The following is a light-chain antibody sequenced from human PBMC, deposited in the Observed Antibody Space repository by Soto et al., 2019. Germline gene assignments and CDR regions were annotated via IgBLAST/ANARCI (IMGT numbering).Light chain of an antibody. J-gene: IGKJ2*01. CDR1: QDISNY. Sequence: DIQMTQSPSSLSASVGDRVTITCQASQDISNYLNWYQQKPGKAPKLLIYDASNLETGVPSRFSGSGSATDFTFTISSLQPEDIATYYCQQYDNLPPEYTFGQGTKVDIK. V-gene: IGKV1-33*01. CDR3: QQYDNLPPEYT. CDR2: DAS.